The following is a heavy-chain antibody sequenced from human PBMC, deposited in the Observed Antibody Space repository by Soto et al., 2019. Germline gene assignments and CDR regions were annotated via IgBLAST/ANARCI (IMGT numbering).Heavy chain of an antibody. J-gene: IGHJ4*02. Sequence: SVKVSCKASGGTFSSYSISWVRQAPGQGLEWMGGIIPIFGTANYAQKFQGRVTITADESTSTAYMELSSLRSEDTAVYYCASVTSPVTTSDYCGQGTLVTVSS. CDR1: GGTFSSYS. CDR2: IIPIFGTA. D-gene: IGHD4-4*01. CDR3: ASVTSPVTTSDY. V-gene: IGHV1-69*13.